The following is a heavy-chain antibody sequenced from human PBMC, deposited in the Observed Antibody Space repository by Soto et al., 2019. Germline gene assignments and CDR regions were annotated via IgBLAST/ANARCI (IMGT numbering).Heavy chain of an antibody. CDR3: ARDRNSGYPGSFDY. V-gene: IGHV1-18*01. CDR1: GYTFTSYG. J-gene: IGHJ4*02. D-gene: IGHD5-12*01. Sequence: GASVKVSCKASGYTFTSYGISWVRQAPGQGLEWMGWISAYNGNTDYAQKLQGRVTMTTDTSTSTTYMELRSLRSDDTAVYYCARDRNSGYPGSFDYWGQGTLVTVAS. CDR2: ISAYNGNT.